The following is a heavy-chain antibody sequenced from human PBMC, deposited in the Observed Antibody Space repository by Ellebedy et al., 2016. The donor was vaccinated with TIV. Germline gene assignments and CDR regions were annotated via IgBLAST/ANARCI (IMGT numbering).Heavy chain of an antibody. CDR2: IIPILGIP. CDR3: ARDSYDSSGFDC. J-gene: IGHJ4*02. D-gene: IGHD3-22*01. V-gene: IGHV1-69*04. CDR1: GGTFSSYG. Sequence: AASVKVSCKASGGTFSSYGISWVRQAPGQGLEWMGRIIPILGIPNYAQKFQGRVTMTRDTSTSTVSMELSSLRSEDTAVYYCARDSYDSSGFDCWGQGTLVTVSS.